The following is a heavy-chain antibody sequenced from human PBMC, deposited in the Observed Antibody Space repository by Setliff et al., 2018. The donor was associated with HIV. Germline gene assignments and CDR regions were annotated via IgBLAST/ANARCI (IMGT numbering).Heavy chain of an antibody. J-gene: IGHJ4*02. CDR3: ARPSFGIGGGSIFDS. Sequence: SETLSLTCNVSVASLSNRNYYWAWIRQPPGKGLEWIASIHHSGSTWYNPSLKSRVTISADMSKNQFSLKLFSVTAADTAVYYCARPSFGIGGGSIFDSWGQGTVVTVSS. CDR2: IHHSGST. D-gene: IGHD3-3*01. V-gene: IGHV4-39*01. CDR1: VASLSNRNYY.